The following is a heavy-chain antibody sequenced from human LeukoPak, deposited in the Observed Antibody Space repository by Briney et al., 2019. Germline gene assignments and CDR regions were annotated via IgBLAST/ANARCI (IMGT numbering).Heavy chain of an antibody. J-gene: IGHJ4*02. CDR1: GFTVSSNY. D-gene: IGHD6-19*01. CDR3: AKVPGSGAPVLY. V-gene: IGHV3-23*01. CDR2: ISGSGGST. Sequence: HPGGSLRLSCAASGFTVSSNYMSWVRQAPGKGLEWVSAISGSGGSTYYADSVKGRFTISRDNSKNTLYLQMNSLRAEDTAVYYCAKVPGSGAPVLYWGQGTLVTVSS.